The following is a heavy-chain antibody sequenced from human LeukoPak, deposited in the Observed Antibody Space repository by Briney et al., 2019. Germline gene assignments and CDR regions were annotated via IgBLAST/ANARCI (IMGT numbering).Heavy chain of an antibody. Sequence: GGSLRLSCVASGFTFSSYGMHWVRQAPGKGLEWVSIISFDGSNTYYGDSVRGRFTISRDNSKNTVDLQMDSLRVEDTAVYYCARDLNARKDGLHFGADCWGQGSLVTVSS. CDR2: ISFDGSNT. V-gene: IGHV3-33*08. CDR1: GFTFSSYG. J-gene: IGHJ4*02. D-gene: IGHD3-10*01. CDR3: ARDLNARKDGLHFGADC.